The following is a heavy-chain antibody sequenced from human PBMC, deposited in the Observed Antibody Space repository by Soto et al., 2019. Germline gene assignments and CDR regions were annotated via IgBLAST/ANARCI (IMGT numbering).Heavy chain of an antibody. J-gene: IGHJ3*02. CDR1: GGSIRNDNFY. Sequence: QVQLQESGQGLVKPSQTLSLTCTVSGGSIRNDNFYWSYLRQRPGMSLEWIGYISYSGYTYYNPSLKSRVMISVDPFINQFSLVLKSVTAADTAVHYCARDFEGTVTGRGAFGICGRGTLVTVSS. D-gene: IGHD6-19*01. CDR3: ARDFEGTVTGRGAFGI. V-gene: IGHV4-31*03. CDR2: ISYSGYT.